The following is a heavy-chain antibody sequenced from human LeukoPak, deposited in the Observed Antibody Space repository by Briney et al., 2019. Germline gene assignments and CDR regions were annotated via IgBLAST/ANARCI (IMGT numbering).Heavy chain of an antibody. CDR2: INHSGST. V-gene: IGHV4-34*01. CDR3: ARMMSTVGPYFDY. D-gene: IGHD4-23*01. J-gene: IGHJ4*02. Sequence: SETLSLTCAVYGGSFSGYYWSWIRQPPGKGLEWIGEINHSGSTNYNPSLKSRVTISVDTSKNQFSLKLSSVTAADTAVYYCARMMSTVGPYFDYWGQGTLVTVSS. CDR1: GGSFSGYY.